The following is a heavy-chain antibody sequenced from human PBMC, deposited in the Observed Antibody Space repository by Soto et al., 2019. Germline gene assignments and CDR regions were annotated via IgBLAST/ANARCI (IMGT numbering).Heavy chain of an antibody. CDR1: GFTFSSYD. CDR2: IGTAGDT. CDR3: ARVGIAAAGDAFDI. Sequence: GGSLRLSCAASGFTFSSYDMHWVRQATGKGLEWVSAIGTAGDTYYPGSVKGRFTISRENAKNSLYLQMNSLRAGDTAVYSCARVGIAAAGDAFDIWGQGTMVTVSS. V-gene: IGHV3-13*01. J-gene: IGHJ3*02. D-gene: IGHD6-13*01.